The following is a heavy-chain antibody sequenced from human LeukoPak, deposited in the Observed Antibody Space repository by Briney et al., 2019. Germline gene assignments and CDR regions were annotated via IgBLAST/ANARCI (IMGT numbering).Heavy chain of an antibody. Sequence: GGSLRLSCAASGFTFSSYAMSWVRQAPGKGLEGVSAISGSGGSTYYADSVKGRFTISRDNSKNTLYLQMNSLRAEDTAVYYCAKDRLWLSGNLDYWGQGTLVTVSS. D-gene: IGHD3-10*01. V-gene: IGHV3-23*01. CDR2: ISGSGGST. CDR3: AKDRLWLSGNLDY. CDR1: GFTFSSYA. J-gene: IGHJ4*02.